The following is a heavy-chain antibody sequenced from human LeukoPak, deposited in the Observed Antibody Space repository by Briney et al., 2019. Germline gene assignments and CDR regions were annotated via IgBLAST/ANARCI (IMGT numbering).Heavy chain of an antibody. CDR2: ISYDGSNK. CDR3: AKDWGEATVTNWFDP. J-gene: IGHJ5*02. V-gene: IGHV3-30*18. D-gene: IGHD4-11*01. Sequence: PGGSLILSCAASGFTFSSYGIHWVRQAPGKGLEWVAVISYDGSNKFYADSVRGRFTISRDNSKNTLFLQMNSLRPEDTAVYYCAKDWGEATVTNWFDPWGQGTLVTVSS. CDR1: GFTFSSYG.